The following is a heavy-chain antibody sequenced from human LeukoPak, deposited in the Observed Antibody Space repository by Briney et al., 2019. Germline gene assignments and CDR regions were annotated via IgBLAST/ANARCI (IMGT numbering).Heavy chain of an antibody. J-gene: IGHJ4*02. D-gene: IGHD2-15*01. Sequence: GESLQISCQGSGYSFTSYWIGWVRQLPGKGLEWMGWINPNSGGTNYAQKFQGWVAMTRDTSISTAYMELSRLRSDDTAVYYCARGTSLGCSGGSCHYHADYWGQGTLVTVSS. CDR1: GYSFTSYW. CDR2: INPNSGGT. V-gene: IGHV1-2*04. CDR3: ARGTSLGCSGGSCHYHADY.